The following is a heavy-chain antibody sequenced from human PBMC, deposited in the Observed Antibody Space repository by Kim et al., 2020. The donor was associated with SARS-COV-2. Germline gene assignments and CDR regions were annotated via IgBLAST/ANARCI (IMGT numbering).Heavy chain of an antibody. CDR3: ARHPYGSVTILDGNWFDP. CDR1: GYSFTSYW. J-gene: IGHJ5*02. D-gene: IGHD3-10*01. Sequence: GESLKISCKGSGYSFTSYWISWVRQMPGKGLEWMGRIDPSDSYTNYSPSFQGHVTISADKSISTAYLQWSSLKASDTAMYYCARHPYGSVTILDGNWFDPWGQGNLVTVSS. CDR2: IDPSDSYT. V-gene: IGHV5-10-1*01.